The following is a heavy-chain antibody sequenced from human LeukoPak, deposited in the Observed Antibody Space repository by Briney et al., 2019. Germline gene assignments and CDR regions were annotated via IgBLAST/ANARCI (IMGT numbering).Heavy chain of an antibody. CDR1: GFTFSSYA. D-gene: IGHD3-22*01. V-gene: IGHV3-23*01. CDR3: ANPGGVVVIRLFAFHI. CDR2: ISGSGGST. J-gene: IGHJ3*02. Sequence: PGGSLRLSCAASGFTFSSYAMRWVRQAPGKRQEWVSAISGSGGSTYYADSVKGRFTISRDNSKNTLYLQMNSLRGEDTAVYYCANPGGVVVIRLFAFHIWGQATIVTVSS.